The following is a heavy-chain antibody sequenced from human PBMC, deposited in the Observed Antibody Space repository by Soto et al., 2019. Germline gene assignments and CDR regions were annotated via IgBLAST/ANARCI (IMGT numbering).Heavy chain of an antibody. CDR1: GYTFTSYY. V-gene: IGHV1-46*03. Sequence: QVQLVQSGAEVKKPGASVKVSCKASGYTFTSYYMHWVRQAPGQGLEWMGIINPSGGSTSYAQNFXGXVXXHWDTSTSTVYMELSSLRSEDTAVYYCARGLRYFDWSFFDYWGQGTLVTVSS. CDR3: ARGLRYFDWSFFDY. J-gene: IGHJ4*02. D-gene: IGHD3-9*01. CDR2: INPSGGST.